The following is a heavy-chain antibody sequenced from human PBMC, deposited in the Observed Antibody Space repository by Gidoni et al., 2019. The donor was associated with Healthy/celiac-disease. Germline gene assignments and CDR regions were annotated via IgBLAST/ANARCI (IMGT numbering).Heavy chain of an antibody. CDR3: ARDLTVRGAPYYFDY. Sequence: EVQLVESGGGLVKPVGSLRLSCAASGFTFSSYSMNWVRQAPGKGLEWVSSISSSSSYIYYADSVKGRFTISRDNDKNSLYLQMNSLRAEDTAVYYCARDLTVRGAPYYFDYWGQGTLVTVSS. J-gene: IGHJ4*02. CDR2: ISSSSSYI. D-gene: IGHD3-10*01. V-gene: IGHV3-21*01. CDR1: GFTFSSYS.